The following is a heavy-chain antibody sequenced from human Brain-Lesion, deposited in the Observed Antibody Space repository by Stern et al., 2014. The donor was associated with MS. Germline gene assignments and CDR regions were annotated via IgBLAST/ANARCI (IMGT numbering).Heavy chain of an antibody. CDR2: IYYSGSS. CDR3: ARLGVMVTFGGVIAPSDFDS. V-gene: IGHV4-39*02. CDR1: GGSINSSSYY. Sequence: VQLVESGPGLVKPSETLSLSCTVSGGSINSSSYYWGWVRQPPGKGLEWIGSIYYSGSSYSNPSLKSRLAMSVDTSQNPFSLSRSFGTAADTAVYYCARLGVMVTFGGVIAPSDFDSWGQGTLVTVSS. D-gene: IGHD3-16*02. J-gene: IGHJ4*02.